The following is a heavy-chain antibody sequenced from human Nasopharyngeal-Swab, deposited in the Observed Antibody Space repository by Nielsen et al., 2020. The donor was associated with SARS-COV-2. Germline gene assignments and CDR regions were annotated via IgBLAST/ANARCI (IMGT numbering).Heavy chain of an antibody. V-gene: IGHV4-4*02. Sequence: SATLSLTCAVSGGSISSSNWWSWVRQPPGKGLEWIGEIYHNGSTNYNPSLKSRVTISVDKSKNQFSLKLSSVTAADTAVYYCARVREVQGVMEGPPHPQPDAFDIWGQGTMVTVSS. CDR2: IYHNGST. CDR3: ARVREVQGVMEGPPHPQPDAFDI. CDR1: GGSISSSNW. J-gene: IGHJ3*02. D-gene: IGHD3-10*01.